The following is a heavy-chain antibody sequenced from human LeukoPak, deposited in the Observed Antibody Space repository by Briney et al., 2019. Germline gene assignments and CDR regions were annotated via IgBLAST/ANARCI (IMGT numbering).Heavy chain of an antibody. CDR1: GYTFTSYG. CDR3: ARDFDGYCSGGSCYWFDP. J-gene: IGHJ5*02. CDR2: ITPIFGTA. D-gene: IGHD2-15*01. Sequence: SVKVSCKASGYTFTSYGISWVRQAPGQGLEWMGGITPIFGTANYAQKFQGRVTITADESTSTAYMELSGLRSEDTAVYYCARDFDGYCSGGSCYWFDPWGQGTLVTVSS. V-gene: IGHV1-69*13.